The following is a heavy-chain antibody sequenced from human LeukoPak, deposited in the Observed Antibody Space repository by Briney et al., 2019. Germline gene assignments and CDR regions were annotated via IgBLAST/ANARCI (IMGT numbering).Heavy chain of an antibody. Sequence: GGSLKLSCAASGFTFSGSAMHWGRQASGKGLEWVGRIRSKANSYATAYAASVKGRFTISRDDSKNTAYLQMNSLKTEDTAVYYCTRPVCSGGSCYLFDYWGQGTLVTVSS. V-gene: IGHV3-73*01. J-gene: IGHJ4*02. D-gene: IGHD2-15*01. CDR2: IRSKANSYAT. CDR1: GFTFSGSA. CDR3: TRPVCSGGSCYLFDY.